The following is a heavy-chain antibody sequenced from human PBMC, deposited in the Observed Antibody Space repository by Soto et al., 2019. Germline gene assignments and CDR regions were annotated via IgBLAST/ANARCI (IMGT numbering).Heavy chain of an antibody. CDR3: ARGGSGRYEDVDY. D-gene: IGHD6-19*01. CDR1: GFTFSSYA. Sequence: EVQLLESGGGLVQPGGSLRLSCAASGFTFSSYAMNWVRQAPGKGLAWVSSISTSSSYIHYADSVKGRFTISRDNAKNSMYLQMNSLRAEDTAVYSCARGGSGRYEDVDYWGQGTLVTVSS. V-gene: IGHV3-21*01. CDR2: ISTSSSYI. J-gene: IGHJ4*02.